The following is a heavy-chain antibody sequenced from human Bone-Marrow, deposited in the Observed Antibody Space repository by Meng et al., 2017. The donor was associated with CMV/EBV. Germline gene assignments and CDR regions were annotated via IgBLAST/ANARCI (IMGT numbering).Heavy chain of an antibody. J-gene: IGHJ4*02. V-gene: IGHV2-5*01. CDR2: IYWNDDK. Sequence: SGPTLVKPTQTLTLTCTFSGFSLSTSGVGVGWIRQPPGKALEWPALIYWNDDKRYSPSLKSRLTITKDTSKNQVVLTMTNMDPVDTATYYCAHIAPYSSPPFFDYWGQGALVTVSS. CDR3: AHIAPYSSPPFFDY. D-gene: IGHD6-13*01. CDR1: GFSLSTSGVG.